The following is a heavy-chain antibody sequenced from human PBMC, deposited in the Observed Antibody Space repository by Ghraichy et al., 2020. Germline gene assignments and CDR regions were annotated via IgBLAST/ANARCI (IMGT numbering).Heavy chain of an antibody. V-gene: IGHV1-2*06. CDR2: INPNSGGT. CDR3: ARERGAGNWGLAY. J-gene: IGHJ4*02. Sequence: ASVKVSCKASGYTFTGYWMHWVRQAPGQGLEWMGRINPNSGGTAYAQNQGRVTMTRDTSISTMYMELSGLTSDDTAVYYCARERGAGNWGLAYWGQGTLVPVSS. CDR1: GYTFTGYW. D-gene: IGHD7-27*01.